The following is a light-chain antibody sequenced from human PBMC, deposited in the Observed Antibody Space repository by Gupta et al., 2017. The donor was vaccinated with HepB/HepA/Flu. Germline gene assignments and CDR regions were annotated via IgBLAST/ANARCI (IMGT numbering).Light chain of an antibody. CDR1: QSLVYSDGKTY. CDR3: RQGTHWPPLT. V-gene: IGKV2-30*01. Sequence: DVVMTQSPLSLPVTLGQPASISCRSSQSLVYSDGKTYLNWFQQRPGQAPRRLIYKVSNRDAGVPDRFGGSGFGNHFTLKISSGEAEDVGVYYCRQGTHWPPLTFGRGTKVDIK. CDR2: KVS. J-gene: IGKJ4*01.